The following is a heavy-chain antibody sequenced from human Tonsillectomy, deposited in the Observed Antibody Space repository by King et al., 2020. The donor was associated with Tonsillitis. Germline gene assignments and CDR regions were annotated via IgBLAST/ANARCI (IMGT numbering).Heavy chain of an antibody. CDR1: GYTFTGYQ. Sequence: FQLVQSGAEVKKPGASVKVSCKASGYTFTGYQMHWVRQAPGQGLEWMGWINPNSGGTNYAQKFQGRVTMNRAKSISTAYMGLSRLRSDDTAVYYCARVNYDTSGFPSSYFDYWGQGTLVTVSS. D-gene: IGHD3-22*01. CDR2: INPNSGGT. V-gene: IGHV1-2*02. J-gene: IGHJ4*02. CDR3: ARVNYDTSGFPSSYFDY.